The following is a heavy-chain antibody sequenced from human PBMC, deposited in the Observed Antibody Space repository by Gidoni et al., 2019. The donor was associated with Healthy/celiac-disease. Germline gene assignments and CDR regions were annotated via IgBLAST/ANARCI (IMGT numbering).Heavy chain of an antibody. CDR1: GFTFSNAW. J-gene: IGHJ6*02. CDR3: TTEVAATPDPYYYYGMDV. CDR2: IKSKTDGGTT. Sequence: EVQLVESGGGLVKPGGSLSLSCAASGFTFSNAWMSWVRQAPGKGLEWVGRIKSKTDGGTTDYAAPVKGRFTISRDDSKNTLYLQMNSLKTEDTAVYYCTTEVAATPDPYYYYGMDVWGQGTTVTVSS. D-gene: IGHD2-15*01. V-gene: IGHV3-15*01.